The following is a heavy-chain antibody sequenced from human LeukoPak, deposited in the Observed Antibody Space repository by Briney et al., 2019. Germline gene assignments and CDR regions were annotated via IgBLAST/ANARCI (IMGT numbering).Heavy chain of an antibody. J-gene: IGHJ4*02. V-gene: IGHV7-4-1*02. D-gene: IGHD3-16*02. CDR3: AREIQLGWGSYRPFDY. CDR2: INTNTGNP. CDR1: GYTFTSYA. Sequence: ASVKVSCKAPGYTFTSYAMNWVRQAPGQGLEWMGWINTNTGNPTYAQGFTGRFVFSLDTSVSTAYLQISSLKAEDTAVYYCAREIQLGWGSYRPFDYWGQGTLVTVSS.